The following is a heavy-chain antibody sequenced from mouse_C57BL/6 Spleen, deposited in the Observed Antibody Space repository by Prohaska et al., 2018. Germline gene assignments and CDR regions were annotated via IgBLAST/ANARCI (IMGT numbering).Heavy chain of an antibody. CDR3: ARRGDYDWFAY. V-gene: IGHV1-9*01. J-gene: IGHJ3*01. D-gene: IGHD2-4*01. Sequence: GKQRPGHGLERIRETLPGSGSTNYNEEFKCKATFTADTSSNTAYMQLSSLTTEDSAIYYCARRGDYDWFAYWGKGTLVTVSA. CDR2: TLPGSGST.